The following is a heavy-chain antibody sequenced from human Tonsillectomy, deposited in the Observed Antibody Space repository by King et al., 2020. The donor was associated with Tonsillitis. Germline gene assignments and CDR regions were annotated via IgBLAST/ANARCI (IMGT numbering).Heavy chain of an antibody. V-gene: IGHV3-13*01. CDR2: IGTAGDT. D-gene: IGHD1-26*01. CDR1: GFTFSSYD. J-gene: IGHJ2*01. CDR3: VGATSYWYFDL. Sequence: VQLVESGGGLAQPGGSLRLSCAASGFTFSSYDMHWVRQATGKGLEWVSAIGTAGDTYYPGSVKGRFTISRENAKNSLYLQMNSLRGGDTAVYYCVGATSYWYFDLWGRGTLVTVSS.